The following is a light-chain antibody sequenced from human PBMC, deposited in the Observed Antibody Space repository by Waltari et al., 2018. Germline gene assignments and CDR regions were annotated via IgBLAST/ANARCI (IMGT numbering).Light chain of an antibody. CDR3: AAWDDSLSGPV. CDR2: RNN. V-gene: IGLV1-47*01. J-gene: IGLJ3*02. Sequence: QSVLTQPPSASGTPGQRVTISCSGSSSHIGSNFVYWYQQLPGTAPKLLISRNNQRPSGVPDRFSGSKSGTSASLAISGLRSEDEADYYCAAWDDSLSGPVFGGGTELTVL. CDR1: SSHIGSNF.